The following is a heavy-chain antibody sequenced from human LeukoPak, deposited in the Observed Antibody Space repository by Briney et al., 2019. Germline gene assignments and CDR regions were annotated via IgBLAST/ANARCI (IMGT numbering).Heavy chain of an antibody. CDR2: ST. V-gene: IGHV1-46*01. CDR3: ARGYYDSSGYTREPDAFDI. J-gene: IGHJ3*02. Sequence: STSYAQKFQGRVTMTRDTSTSTVYMELSSLRSEDTAVYYCARGYYDSSGYTREPDAFDIWGQGTMVTVSS. D-gene: IGHD3-22*01.